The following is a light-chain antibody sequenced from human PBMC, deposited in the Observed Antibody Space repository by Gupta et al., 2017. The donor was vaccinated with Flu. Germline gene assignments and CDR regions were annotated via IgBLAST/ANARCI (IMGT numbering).Light chain of an antibody. CDR1: QTVSSNS. J-gene: IGKJ5*01. Sequence: DIVLTQSPATLSVSPGEQATLSCRASQTVSSNSLAWYQQKPGQAPRLLIYAASTRASGIPARFSGSGSRTDFTLTISKLEPEDFAVYYCQQYCHSQLTFGQGTRLDIK. CDR3: QQYCHSQLT. CDR2: AAS. V-gene: IGKV3-20*01.